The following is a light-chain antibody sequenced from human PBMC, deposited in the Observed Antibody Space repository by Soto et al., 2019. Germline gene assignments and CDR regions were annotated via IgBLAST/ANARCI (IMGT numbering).Light chain of an antibody. J-gene: IGKJ5*01. CDR2: DAS. V-gene: IGKV3-11*01. CDR1: QNVNSY. Sequence: EIVLTQSPGTLALSPGDGATLSSSASQNVNSYLAWYQQKPGRAPRLLIYDASNRATGIPTRFSGSGSGTDFALTISSLEPEDFAVYYCQQRSSWPPITFGQGTRLEIK. CDR3: QQRSSWPPIT.